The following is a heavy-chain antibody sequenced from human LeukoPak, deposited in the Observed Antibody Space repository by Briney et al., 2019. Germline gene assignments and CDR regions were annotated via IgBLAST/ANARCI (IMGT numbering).Heavy chain of an antibody. Sequence: GSGPTLVNPTQTLTLTCTFSGFSLSTSGMCVSWIRQSPGKALEWLARIDWDDDKYYSTSLKTRLTISKDTSKNQVALTVTNMDPVDTATYYCARIHGHCNDGVCSMGAEDYWGQGTLVTVSS. J-gene: IGHJ4*02. CDR2: IDWDDDK. D-gene: IGHD2-8*01. CDR1: GFSLSTSGMC. CDR3: ARIHGHCNDGVCSMGAEDY. V-gene: IGHV2-70*11.